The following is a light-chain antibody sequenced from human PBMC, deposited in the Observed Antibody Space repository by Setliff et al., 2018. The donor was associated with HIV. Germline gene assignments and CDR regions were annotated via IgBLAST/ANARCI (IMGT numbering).Light chain of an antibody. CDR3: CSNTGSNTYV. CDR1: SSDIGRYNL. J-gene: IGLJ1*01. Sequence: QSALTQPASVSGSPGQSITISCTGTSSDIGRYNLVSWYQQYPGKAPKLMIYQATKRPSGVSNRFSGSKSGNTASLTISWLQAEDEADYYCCSNTGSNTYVFGSGTKVTVL. V-gene: IGLV2-23*01. CDR2: QAT.